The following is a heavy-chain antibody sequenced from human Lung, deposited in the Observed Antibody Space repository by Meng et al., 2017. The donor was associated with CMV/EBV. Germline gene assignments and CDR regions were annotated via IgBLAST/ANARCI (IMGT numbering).Heavy chain of an antibody. Sequence: SSNVGNGVRQVRGKGLEWIGEIYHSGSTNYKTYLKSRDTIRVDKFKNQFSLKLGSVTAADTAVYYCARIERRRILKYCGSDCSTTDYWGQGTLVTVSS. J-gene: IGHJ4*02. CDR3: ARIERRRILKYCGSDCSTTDY. V-gene: IGHV4-4*02. CDR2: IYHSGST. D-gene: IGHD2-21*02. CDR1: SSNV.